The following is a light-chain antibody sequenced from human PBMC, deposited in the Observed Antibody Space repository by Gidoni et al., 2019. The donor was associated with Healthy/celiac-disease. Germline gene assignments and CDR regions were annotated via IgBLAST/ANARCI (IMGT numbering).Light chain of an antibody. CDR1: SSDVGGYNY. V-gene: IGLV2-14*01. Sequence: QSALTPPASVSRSPGQSITISCTGTSSDVGGYNYVSWYQQHPGKAPKLMIYEVSNRPSGVPDRFSGSKSGNTASLTISGLQAEDEADYYCSSYTSSSTQVFGGGTKLTVL. J-gene: IGLJ2*01. CDR3: SSYTSSSTQV. CDR2: EVS.